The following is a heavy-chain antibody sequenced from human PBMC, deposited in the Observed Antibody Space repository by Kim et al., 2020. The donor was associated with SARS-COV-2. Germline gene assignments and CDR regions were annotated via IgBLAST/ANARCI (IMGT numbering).Heavy chain of an antibody. J-gene: IGHJ4*02. Sequence: GGSLRLSCAASGFTFSLYGMHWVRQAPGKGLEWVAVISYGGSNKYYADSVKGRFTISRDNSKNTLYLQMNSLRAEDTAVYYCAKDGHCSSTSCYEVDYWGQGTLVTVSS. D-gene: IGHD2-2*01. CDR1: GFTFSLYG. CDR3: AKDGHCSSTSCYEVDY. V-gene: IGHV3-30*18. CDR2: ISYGGSNK.